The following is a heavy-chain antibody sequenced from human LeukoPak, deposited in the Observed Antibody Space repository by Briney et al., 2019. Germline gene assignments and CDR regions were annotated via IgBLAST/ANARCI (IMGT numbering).Heavy chain of an antibody. D-gene: IGHD5-12*01. CDR3: SKGGGYVRMDV. Sequence: GGSLRLSCAASGFTFSSYSMNWVRQAPGKGLEWVSYISSSSSTIYYADSVKGRFTISRDNAKNSLFLQMNSLRADDTAVYYCSKGGGYVRMDVWGQGTTVTVSS. V-gene: IGHV3-48*04. J-gene: IGHJ6*02. CDR2: ISSSSSTI. CDR1: GFTFSSYS.